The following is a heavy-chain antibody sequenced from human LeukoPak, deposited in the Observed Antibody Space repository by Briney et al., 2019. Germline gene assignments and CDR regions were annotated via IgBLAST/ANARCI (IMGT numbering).Heavy chain of an antibody. J-gene: IGHJ6*03. CDR1: GYTLTELS. CDR2: FDPEDGET. V-gene: IGHV1-24*01. CDR3: ARVALDFWSGYYLSYYYYYMDV. Sequence: ASVKVSCKVSGYTLTELSMHWVRQAPGKGLEWMGGFDPEDGETIYAQKFQGRVTMTEDTSTDTAYMELSSLRSEDTAVYYCARVALDFWSGYYLSYYYYYMDVWGKGTTVTVSS. D-gene: IGHD3-3*01.